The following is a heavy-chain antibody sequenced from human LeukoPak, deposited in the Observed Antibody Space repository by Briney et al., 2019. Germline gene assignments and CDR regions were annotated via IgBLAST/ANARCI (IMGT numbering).Heavy chain of an antibody. Sequence: TGGSLRLSCAASGFTFSSYSMNWVRQAPEKGLEWVSSISSSSSYIYYADSVKGRFTISRDNAKNSLYLQMNSLRAEDTAVYYCARDGRTIFGVFDYWGQGTLVTVSS. V-gene: IGHV3-21*01. J-gene: IGHJ4*02. CDR3: ARDGRTIFGVFDY. CDR1: GFTFSSYS. CDR2: ISSSSSYI. D-gene: IGHD3-3*01.